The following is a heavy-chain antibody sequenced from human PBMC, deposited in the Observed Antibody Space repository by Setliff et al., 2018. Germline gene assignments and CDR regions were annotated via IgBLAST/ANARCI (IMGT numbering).Heavy chain of an antibody. CDR3: TVYNTGSSKDHY. V-gene: IGHV4-59*03. Sequence: PSETLSLTCTVSGGSINNYYWSWVRQPPGKGLEWLGYISYSGETNYNPFLKSRVTISVDTSKNQFSLKLSSVTAADTALYYCTVYNTGSSKDHYWGQGTPVTVSS. CDR1: GGSINNYY. CDR2: ISYSGET. J-gene: IGHJ4*02. D-gene: IGHD2-8*02.